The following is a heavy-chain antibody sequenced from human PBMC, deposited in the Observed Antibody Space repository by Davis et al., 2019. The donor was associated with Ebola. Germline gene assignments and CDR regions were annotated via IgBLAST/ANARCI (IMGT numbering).Heavy chain of an antibody. CDR3: VREGYWNLDY. D-gene: IGHD1-1*01. V-gene: IGHV3-74*01. J-gene: IGHJ4*02. Sequence: PGGSLRLSCEASGFTFSTHWMHWVRQAPGKGLVWVSRIGSDGGSASYADSVKGRFTISRDNAKDTVYLQMNGLRADDTAVYFCVREGYWNLDYWGQGTLVTVSS. CDR2: IGSDGGSA. CDR1: GFTFSTHW.